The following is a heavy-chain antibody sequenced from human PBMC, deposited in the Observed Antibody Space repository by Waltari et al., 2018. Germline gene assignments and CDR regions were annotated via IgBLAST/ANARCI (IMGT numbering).Heavy chain of an antibody. CDR2: IGWNSGAI. J-gene: IGHJ4*02. Sequence: EVQLVASGGGLVQPGRSLRVSCVGSGFTFDDYDMYWVRQRPGKGLEWVSGIGWNSGAIGYADSVRGRFSTYRDNAKKSLYLQMGRLRPEDTALYYCVKGGWGFGAFYEQHWGQGIQVTVSS. CDR3: VKGGWGFGAFYEQH. CDR1: GFTFDDYD. V-gene: IGHV3-9*01. D-gene: IGHD3-10*01.